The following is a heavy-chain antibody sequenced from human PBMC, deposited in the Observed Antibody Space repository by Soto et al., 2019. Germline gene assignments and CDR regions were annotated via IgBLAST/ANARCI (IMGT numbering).Heavy chain of an antibody. CDR2: INQDGNEK. CDR1: GFTFSTYW. Sequence: QPGGSLRLSCAASGFTFSTYWMTWVRQAPGKGLEWVANINQDGNEKYYVDSVKGRFTISRDNAKNSLNLHMNSLRAEDTAVYYCARGNAMDVWAQGTTVTVSS. V-gene: IGHV3-7*01. J-gene: IGHJ6*02. CDR3: ARGNAMDV.